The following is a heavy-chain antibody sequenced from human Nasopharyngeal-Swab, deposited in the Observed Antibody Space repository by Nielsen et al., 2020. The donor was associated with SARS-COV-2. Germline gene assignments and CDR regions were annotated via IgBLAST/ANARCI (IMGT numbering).Heavy chain of an antibody. Sequence: GGSLRLSCAASGFTFSSYSMNWVRQAPGKGLEWVSYISSSSSTIYYADSVKGRFTISRDNAKNSLYLQMNSLRGEDTAVYYCARDAGGAWIQLWTDYYYYGMDVWGQGTTVTVSS. CDR1: GFTFSSYS. J-gene: IGHJ6*02. D-gene: IGHD5-18*01. CDR2: ISSSSSTI. V-gene: IGHV3-48*01. CDR3: ARDAGGAWIQLWTDYYYYGMDV.